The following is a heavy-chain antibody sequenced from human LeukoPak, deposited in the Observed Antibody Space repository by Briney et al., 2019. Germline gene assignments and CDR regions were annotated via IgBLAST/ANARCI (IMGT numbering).Heavy chain of an antibody. CDR2: ISGSGGST. CDR3: ARWVTVAGTKDAFDI. Sequence: GGSLRLSCAASGFTFSSYAMSWVRQAPGKGLEWVSAISGSGGSTYYADSVKGRFTISRDNAKNSLYLQMNSLRAEDTAVYYCARWVTVAGTKDAFDIWGQGTMVTVSS. D-gene: IGHD6-19*01. CDR1: GFTFSSYA. J-gene: IGHJ3*02. V-gene: IGHV3-23*01.